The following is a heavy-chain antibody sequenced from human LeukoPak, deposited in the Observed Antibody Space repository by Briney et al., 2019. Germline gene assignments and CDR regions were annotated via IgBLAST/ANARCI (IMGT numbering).Heavy chain of an antibody. D-gene: IGHD3-3*02. J-gene: IGHJ3*02. V-gene: IGHV3-23*01. CDR2: ISGSGGST. CDR1: GFTFSSYG. CDR3: ARDDRLLAAFDI. Sequence: PGRSLRLSCAASGFTFSSYGMHWVRQAPGKGLEWVPGISGSGGSTYYADSVKGRFTISRDNSKNTLYLQMNSLRAEDTAVYYCARDDRLLAAFDIWGQGTMVTVSS.